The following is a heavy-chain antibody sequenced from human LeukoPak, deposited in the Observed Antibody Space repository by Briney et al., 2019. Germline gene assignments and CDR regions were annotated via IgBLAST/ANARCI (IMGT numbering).Heavy chain of an antibody. CDR2: IYYSGST. CDR3: ASSSRREYFQH. J-gene: IGHJ1*01. CDR1: GGSLSSYY. V-gene: IGHV4-59*04. Sequence: SETLSLTCTVSGGSLSSYYWSWIRQPPGKGLEWIGYIYYSGSTYYNPSLKSRVTISVDTSKNQFSLKLSSVTAADTAVYYCASSSRREYFQHWGQGTLVTVSS. D-gene: IGHD2-2*01.